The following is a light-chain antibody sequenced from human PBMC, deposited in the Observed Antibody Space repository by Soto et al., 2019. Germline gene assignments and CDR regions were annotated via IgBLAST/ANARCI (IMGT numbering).Light chain of an antibody. CDR2: KAS. J-gene: IGKJ4*01. CDR1: QSISSW. CDR3: QQYNSFT. Sequence: DIQMTQSPSTLSASVGDRVNITCRASQSISSWVAWYQQKPGKAPKLLIYKASSLESGVPSRFSGSGSGTEFTLTISSLQPDDFATYYCQQYNSFTFGGGTKVEIK. V-gene: IGKV1-5*03.